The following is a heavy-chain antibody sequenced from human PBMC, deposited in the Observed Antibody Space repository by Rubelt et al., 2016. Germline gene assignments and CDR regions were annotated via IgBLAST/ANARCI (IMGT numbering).Heavy chain of an antibody. CDR2: INHSGNT. V-gene: IGHV4-34*01. Sequence: QVQLQQWGAGLLKPSETLSLTCAVYGGSFSGYYWNWIRQPPGRGLEWIGEINHSGNTNSNPSLKSRVTISVDTSKNQFSLRLSAVAAADTAVYYCASEWELLGWGQGTLVTVSS. J-gene: IGHJ4*02. D-gene: IGHD1-26*01. CDR1: GGSFSGYY. CDR3: ASEWELLG.